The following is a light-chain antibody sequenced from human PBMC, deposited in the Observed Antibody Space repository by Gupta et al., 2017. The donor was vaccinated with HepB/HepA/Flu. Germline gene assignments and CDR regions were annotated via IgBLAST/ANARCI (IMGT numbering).Light chain of an antibody. CDR3: QQRSNWPT. J-gene: IGKJ3*01. CDR1: QSVSSY. V-gene: IGKV3-11*01. CDR2: DAS. Sequence: EIVLTQSPGTLYLSPGERATLSCRASQSVSSYLAWYQQKPGQAPRLHIYDASNRATGIPARCSGSGSETDFTLTISSLEPEDLAVDYCQQRSNWPTFGPGTKVDIK.